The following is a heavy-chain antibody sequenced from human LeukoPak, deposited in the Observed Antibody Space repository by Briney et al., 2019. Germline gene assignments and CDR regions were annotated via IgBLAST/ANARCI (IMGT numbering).Heavy chain of an antibody. CDR2: IWYDGSNK. CDR1: GFTFSSYG. D-gene: IGHD5-24*01. Sequence: PGGSLRLSCAASGFTFSSYGMHWVRQAPGKGLEWVAVIWYDGSNKYYADSVKGRFTISRDNSKNTLYLQMNSLRAEDTAVYYCARDRAGYNPLIDYWGQGTLVTVSS. V-gene: IGHV3-33*01. J-gene: IGHJ4*02. CDR3: ARDRAGYNPLIDY.